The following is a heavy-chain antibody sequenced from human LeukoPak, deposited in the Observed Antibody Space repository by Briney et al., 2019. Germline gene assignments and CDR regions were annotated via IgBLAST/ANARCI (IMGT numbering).Heavy chain of an antibody. Sequence: GASVKVYCKASGYTFTSYGISWVRQAPGQGLEWMGWISAYNGNTNYAQKLQGRVTMTTDTSTSTAYMELRSLRSDDTAVYYCARIWVYYYGSGSYPDYWGQGTLVTVSS. V-gene: IGHV1-18*01. CDR1: GYTFTSYG. CDR2: ISAYNGNT. J-gene: IGHJ4*02. CDR3: ARIWVYYYGSGSYPDY. D-gene: IGHD3-10*01.